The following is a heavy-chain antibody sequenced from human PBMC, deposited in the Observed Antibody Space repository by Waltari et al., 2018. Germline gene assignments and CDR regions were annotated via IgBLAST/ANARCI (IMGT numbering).Heavy chain of an antibody. J-gene: IGHJ6*02. CDR1: GYSFNDNF. Sequence: QVQLVQSGEEVKKPGASGNVSCKASGYSFNDNFIQWVRQAPGQGLEWIGWFNPNNGGSHYPQKFQGMVTMTSDTSLSTAYMELNSLTSDATALYYCARGGMGDSLGCMDVWGQGTTVTVSS. D-gene: IGHD2-21*01. CDR2: FNPNNGGS. V-gene: IGHV1-2*02. CDR3: ARGGMGDSLGCMDV.